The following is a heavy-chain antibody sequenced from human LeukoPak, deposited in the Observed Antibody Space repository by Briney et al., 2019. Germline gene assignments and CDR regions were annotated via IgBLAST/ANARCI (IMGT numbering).Heavy chain of an antibody. CDR2: IYPGDSDT. V-gene: IGHV5-51*01. CDR3: ARQEYCSGGSCYTWFDP. CDR1: GYGFTSYW. D-gene: IGHD2-15*01. J-gene: IGHJ5*02. Sequence: LGESLKISCKGSGYGFTSYWIGWVRQMPGKGLEWMGIIYPGDSDTRYSPSFQGQVTISADKSISTAYLQWSSLKASDTAMYYCARQEYCSGGSCYTWFDPWGQGTLVTVSS.